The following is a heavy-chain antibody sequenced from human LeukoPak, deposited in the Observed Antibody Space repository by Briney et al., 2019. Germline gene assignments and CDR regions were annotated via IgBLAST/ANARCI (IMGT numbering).Heavy chain of an antibody. D-gene: IGHD6-13*01. CDR1: GYTFTSYY. CDR3: ARDEQQLVHPSDY. V-gene: IGHV1-46*03. Sequence: ASVKVSCKASGYTFTSYYMHWVRRAPGQGLEWMGIINPSGGSTSYAQKFQGRVTMTRDTFTSTVYMELSSLRSEDTAVYYCARDEQQLVHPSDYWGQGTLVTVSS. J-gene: IGHJ4*02. CDR2: INPSGGST.